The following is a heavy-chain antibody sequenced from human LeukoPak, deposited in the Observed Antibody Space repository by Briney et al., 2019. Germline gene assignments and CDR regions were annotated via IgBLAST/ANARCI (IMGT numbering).Heavy chain of an antibody. V-gene: IGHV3-11*01. J-gene: IGHJ5*02. CDR3: ARGGRSRGCFDP. CDR2: ITMTGSVI. D-gene: IGHD6-19*01. Sequence: GGSLRLSCAASGFAFRDYYMSWIRQAPGKGLEWISYITMTGSVIQYSDSVKGRFTTSSDNAKNSSSLQMSSLRAEDTAVYYCARGGRSRGCFDPWGQGTLFPASS. CDR1: GFAFRDYY.